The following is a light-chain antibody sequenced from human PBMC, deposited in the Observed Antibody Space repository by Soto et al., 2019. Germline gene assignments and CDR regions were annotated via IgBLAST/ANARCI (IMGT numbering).Light chain of an antibody. J-gene: IGLJ3*02. CDR1: SSNIGSNY. V-gene: IGLV1-47*01. CDR2: KNN. CDR3: VAWDDSLSAWV. Sequence: QPVLTQPPSASGTPGQRVTISCSGSSSNIGSNYVYWHQQLPGTAPRGLIYKNNERPSGVPDRFSGSKSGTSASLAISGLRSEDEADYYCVAWDDSLSAWVFGGGTQLTVL.